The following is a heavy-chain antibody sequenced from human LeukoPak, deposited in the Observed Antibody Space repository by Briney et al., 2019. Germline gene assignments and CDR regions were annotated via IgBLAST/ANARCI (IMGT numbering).Heavy chain of an antibody. V-gene: IGHV4-59*01. Sequence: SETLSLTCTVSGGSISSYYWSWIRQAPGKGLEWIGYIYYGGSTNYNPSLKSRVTISVDTSKNQFSLKLSSVTAADTAVYYCARVVPTARRFDPWGQGTLVTVSS. D-gene: IGHD2-2*01. CDR2: IYYGGST. CDR1: GGSISSYY. CDR3: ARVVPTARRFDP. J-gene: IGHJ5*02.